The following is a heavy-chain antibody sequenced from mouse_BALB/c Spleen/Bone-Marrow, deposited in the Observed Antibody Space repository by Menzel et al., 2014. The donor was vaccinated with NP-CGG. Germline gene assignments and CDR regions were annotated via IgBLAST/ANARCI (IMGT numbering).Heavy chain of an antibody. CDR2: IHPGDGST. CDR1: GYTFTSYF. V-gene: IGHV1S56*01. D-gene: IGHD2-4*01. Sequence: QVQLQQSGPELVKPGASVKMSCKASGYTFTSYFIHWVKQRPGQGLEWIGWIHPGDGSTKYNEKFKGKTTLTADKSSSTAYMLLSSLTSEDSAIYFCARDYDGYAMDYWGQGTSVTVSS. J-gene: IGHJ4*01. CDR3: ARDYDGYAMDY.